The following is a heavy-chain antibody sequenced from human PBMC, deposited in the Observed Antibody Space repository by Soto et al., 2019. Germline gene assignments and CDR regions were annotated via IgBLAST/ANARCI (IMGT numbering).Heavy chain of an antibody. CDR2: IYPGDSDT. Sequence: GESLKISCKGSGYSFTSYWIGWVRQMPGKGLEWMGIIYPGDSDTRYSPSFQGQVTIPADKSISTAYLQWSSLKASDTAMYYCARQGWDIVLMVYGPFDYWGQGTLVTVSS. D-gene: IGHD2-8*01. CDR1: GYSFTSYW. J-gene: IGHJ4*02. V-gene: IGHV5-51*01. CDR3: ARQGWDIVLMVYGPFDY.